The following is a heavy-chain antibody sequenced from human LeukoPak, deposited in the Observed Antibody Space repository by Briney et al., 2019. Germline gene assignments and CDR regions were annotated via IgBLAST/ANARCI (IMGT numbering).Heavy chain of an antibody. V-gene: IGHV4-34*01. CDR1: GGSFSGYY. CDR3: ARHAWSSSGYDFWSGYYPNNYFDY. CDR2: INHSGST. D-gene: IGHD3-3*01. Sequence: SETLSLTCAVYGGSFSGYYWNWIRQPPGKGLEWIGEINHSGSTNYNPSLKSRVTISVDTSKNQFSLKLSSVTAADTAVYYCARHAWSSSGYDFWSGYYPNNYFDYWGQGTLVTVSS. J-gene: IGHJ4*02.